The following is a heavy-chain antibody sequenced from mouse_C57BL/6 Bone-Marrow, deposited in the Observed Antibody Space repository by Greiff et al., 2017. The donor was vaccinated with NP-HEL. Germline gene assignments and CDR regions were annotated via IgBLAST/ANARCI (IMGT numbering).Heavy chain of an antibody. D-gene: IGHD1-1*01. CDR1: GFTFSSYA. V-gene: IGHV5-4*01. J-gene: IGHJ4*01. CDR3: ASLLLRSFYAMDY. Sequence: EVHLVESGGGLVKPGGSLKLSCAASGFTFSSYAMSWVRQTPEKRLEWVATISDGGSYTYYPDNVKGRFTISRDNAKNNLYLQMSHLKSEDTAMYYCASLLLRSFYAMDYWGQGTSVTVSS. CDR2: ISDGGSYT.